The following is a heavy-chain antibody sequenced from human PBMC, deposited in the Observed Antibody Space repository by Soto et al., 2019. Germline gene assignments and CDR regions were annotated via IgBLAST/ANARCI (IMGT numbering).Heavy chain of an antibody. V-gene: IGHV3-23*01. Sequence: GGSLRLSCAASGFTFSSYAMSWVRQAPGKGLEWVSAISGSGGSTYYADSVKGRFTISRDNSKNTLYLQMNSLRAEDTAVYYCAKDPPLSGIVVVTAHDYWGQGTLVTVSS. J-gene: IGHJ4*02. CDR1: GFTFSSYA. D-gene: IGHD2-21*02. CDR2: ISGSGGST. CDR3: AKDPPLSGIVVVTAHDY.